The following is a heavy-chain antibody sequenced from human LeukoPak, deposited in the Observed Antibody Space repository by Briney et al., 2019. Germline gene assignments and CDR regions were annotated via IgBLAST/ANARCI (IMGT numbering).Heavy chain of an antibody. CDR3: ARGPVVYGSGSYIDY. V-gene: IGHV3-33*08. D-gene: IGHD3-10*01. CDR2: IWYDGSNK. CDR1: GFTFSSYR. J-gene: IGHJ4*02. Sequence: PGGSLRLSCAASGFTFSSYRMSWVRQAPGKGLEWVAVIWYDGSNKYYADSVKGRSTISRDNSKNTLYLQMNSLRAEDTAVYYCARGPVVYGSGSYIDYWGQGTLVTVSS.